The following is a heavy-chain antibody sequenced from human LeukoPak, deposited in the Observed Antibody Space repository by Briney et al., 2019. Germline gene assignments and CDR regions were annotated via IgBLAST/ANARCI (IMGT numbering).Heavy chain of an antibody. V-gene: IGHV4-31*03. D-gene: IGHD3-10*01. CDR2: IYYSGST. CDR3: ARLYYSYSGGFDP. CDR1: GGSISSGGYY. Sequence: SETLSLTCTVSGGSISSGGYYWSWLRQHPGKGLEWIGYIYYSGSTYYNPSLKSRVTISVDTSKNQFSLKLSSVTAADTAVYYCARLYYSYSGGFDPWGQGTLVTVSS. J-gene: IGHJ5*02.